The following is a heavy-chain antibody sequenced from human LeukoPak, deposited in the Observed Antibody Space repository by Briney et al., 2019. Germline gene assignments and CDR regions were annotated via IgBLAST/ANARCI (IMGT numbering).Heavy chain of an antibody. CDR2: IKQDGSDK. CDR1: GFTFSSYW. J-gene: IGHJ4*02. CDR3: VRDMFAKGGGWDNY. V-gene: IGHV3-7*01. Sequence: SGGSLRLSCAASGFTFSSYWMSWVRQAPGKGLEWVANIKQDGSDKYYVDSVKGRFTISRDNAKNSLYLQMNSLRAEDTAVYYCVRDMFAKGGGWDNYWGQGTLVTVSS. D-gene: IGHD2-15*01.